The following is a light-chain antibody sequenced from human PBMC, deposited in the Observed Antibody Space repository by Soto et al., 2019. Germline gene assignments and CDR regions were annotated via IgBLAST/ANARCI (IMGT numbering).Light chain of an antibody. CDR2: GAS. CDR3: QQYGSSPR. J-gene: IGKJ1*01. Sequence: EIVLTQSPGTLSLSPGERATLSCRACQSVSSNYLAWYQQKPGQAPRLLIYGASNRPTGIPDRFSGSGSGTDFTLTITRLEPEDFAVYYCQQYGSSPRFGQGTKVEIK. V-gene: IGKV3-20*01. CDR1: QSVSSNY.